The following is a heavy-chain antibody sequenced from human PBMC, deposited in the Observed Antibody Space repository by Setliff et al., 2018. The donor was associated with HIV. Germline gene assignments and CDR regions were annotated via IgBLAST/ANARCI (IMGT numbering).Heavy chain of an antibody. CDR1: GGTFSSYV. J-gene: IGHJ5*02. V-gene: IGHV1-69*05. CDR2: IIPMYGVA. CDR3: ALPYCGGGNCWSSASLPPAGWFDP. D-gene: IGHD2-15*01. Sequence: SVKVSCKASGGTFSSYVISWVRQATGQGPEWMGGIIPMYGVANYAQKFQGRVTITTDESPSTAYMELSSLRSEDTAVYYCALPYCGGGNCWSSASLPPAGWFDPWGQGTLVTVSS.